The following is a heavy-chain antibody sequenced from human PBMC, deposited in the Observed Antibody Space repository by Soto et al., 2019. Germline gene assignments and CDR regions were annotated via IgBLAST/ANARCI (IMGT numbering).Heavy chain of an antibody. Sequence: PSETLSLTCTVSGGSVSSGSYYWSWIRQPPGKGLEWIGYIYYSGSTNYNPSLKSRVTISVDTSKNQFSLKLSSVTAADTAVYYCARLHYGMDVWGQGXTVTVYS. J-gene: IGHJ6*02. V-gene: IGHV4-61*01. CDR3: ARLHYGMDV. CDR1: GGSVSSGSYY. CDR2: IYYSGST.